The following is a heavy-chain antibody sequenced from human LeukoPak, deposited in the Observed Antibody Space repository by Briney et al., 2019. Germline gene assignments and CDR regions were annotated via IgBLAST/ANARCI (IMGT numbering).Heavy chain of an antibody. CDR3: ANAQYSSNWYLDF. J-gene: IGHJ4*02. V-gene: IGHV3-53*01. D-gene: IGHD6-13*01. Sequence: GGSLRLSCAASGFTVSSNYMSWVRQAPGKGLEWVSVIYSGGSTYYADSVKGRFTISRDNSKNTLYLQMNSLRAEDTAVYYCANAQYSSNWYLDFWGQGTLVTVSS. CDR2: IYSGGST. CDR1: GFTVSSNY.